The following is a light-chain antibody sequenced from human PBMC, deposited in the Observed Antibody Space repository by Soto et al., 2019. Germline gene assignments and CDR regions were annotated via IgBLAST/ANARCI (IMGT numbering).Light chain of an antibody. J-gene: IGKJ1*01. CDR3: QQYNDWWT. CDR1: QSVSSN. Sequence: RVMTQSPATLSVSPGERATLSCRASQSVSSNLAWYQQKPGQAPRLLIYGASTRATGIPARFSGSGSGTEVTLTISSLQSEGFAVYYCQQYNDWWTFGQGTKVEL. CDR2: GAS. V-gene: IGKV3-15*01.